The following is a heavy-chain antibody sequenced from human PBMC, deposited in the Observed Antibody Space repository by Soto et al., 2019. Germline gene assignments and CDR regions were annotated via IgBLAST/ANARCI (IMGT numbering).Heavy chain of an antibody. CDR3: ARVAYYYGSGGYSTPRGYFDY. V-gene: IGHV1-18*01. CDR1: GYTFSTYG. J-gene: IGHJ4*02. Sequence: ASVKVSCKASGYTFSTYGISWVRQAPEQGLEWMGWISAHNGRTNYVQKFQDRVTMTTDTSTSTAYMELRSLRSDDTAVYYCARVAYYYGSGGYSTPRGYFDYWGQGTPVTVS. D-gene: IGHD3-22*01. CDR2: ISAHNGRT.